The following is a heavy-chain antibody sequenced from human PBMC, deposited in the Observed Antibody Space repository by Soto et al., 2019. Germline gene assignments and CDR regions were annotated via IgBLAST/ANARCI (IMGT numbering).Heavy chain of an antibody. CDR2: IIPIFGTA. CDR1: GGTFSSYA. D-gene: IGHD5-12*01. J-gene: IGHJ6*02. Sequence: GASVKVSCKASGGTFSSYAISWVRQAPGQGLEWMGGIIPIFGTANYAQKFQGRATITADESTSTAYMALSSLRSEDTAVYYCARVVRGYSGYDYGVPDSSCYGMDVWGQGTTVPVSS. V-gene: IGHV1-69*13. CDR3: ARVVRGYSGYDYGVPDSSCYGMDV.